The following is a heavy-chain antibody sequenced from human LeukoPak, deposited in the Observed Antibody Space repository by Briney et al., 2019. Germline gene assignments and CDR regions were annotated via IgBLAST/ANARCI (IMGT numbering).Heavy chain of an antibody. J-gene: IGHJ5*02. CDR1: GYTFTGYY. CDR2: INPNSGGT. Sequence: ASVKVSCKASGYTFTGYYMHWVRQAPGQGLEWMGWINPNSGGTNYAQKFQGRVTMTRDTSISTAYMELSRLRSDDPAVYYCARTFHYYDSSGYYAWGQGTLVTVSS. D-gene: IGHD3-22*01. V-gene: IGHV1-2*02. CDR3: ARTFHYYDSSGYYA.